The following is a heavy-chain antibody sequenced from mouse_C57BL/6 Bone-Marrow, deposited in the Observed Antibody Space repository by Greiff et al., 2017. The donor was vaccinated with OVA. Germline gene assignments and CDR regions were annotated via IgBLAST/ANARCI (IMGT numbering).Heavy chain of an antibody. Sequence: VQLQQSGAELVKPGASVKLSCKASGYTFTSYWMQWVKQRPGQGLEWIGEIDPSDSYTNYNQKFKGKATLTVDTSSSTAYMQLSSLTSEDSAVYYCARERGLRRDYWGQGTTLTVSS. V-gene: IGHV1-50*01. CDR1: GYTFTSYW. CDR3: ARERGLRRDY. J-gene: IGHJ2*01. D-gene: IGHD2-4*01. CDR2: IDPSDSYT.